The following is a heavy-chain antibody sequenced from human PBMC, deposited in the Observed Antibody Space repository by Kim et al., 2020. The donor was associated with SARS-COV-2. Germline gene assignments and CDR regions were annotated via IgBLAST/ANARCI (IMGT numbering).Heavy chain of an antibody. J-gene: IGHJ5*02. CDR1: GGSISSSSYY. CDR3: ARPKEEGLYSSGWHNWFDP. CDR2: IYYSGST. Sequence: SETLSLTCTVSGGSISSSSYYWGWIRQPPGKGLEWIGSIYYSGSTYYNPSLKSRVTISVDTSKNQFSLKLSSVTAADTAVYYCARPKEEGLYSSGWHNWFDPWGQGTLVTVSS. D-gene: IGHD6-19*01. V-gene: IGHV4-39*01.